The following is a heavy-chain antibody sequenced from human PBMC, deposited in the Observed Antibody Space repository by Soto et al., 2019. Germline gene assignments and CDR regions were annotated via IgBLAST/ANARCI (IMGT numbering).Heavy chain of an antibody. J-gene: IGHJ4*02. Sequence: SETLSLTCTVSGGSVSSGDYFWSWIRQPPGKGLEWIGYIYDSGSSYYNPSLKSRVTMSVDTSKNQFSLKLRSVTAADTAMYSSAREKGYISGPKHFDSWGQGTLVTVSS. CDR2: IYDSGSS. V-gene: IGHV4-30-4*01. CDR3: AREKGYISGPKHFDS. D-gene: IGHD5-12*01. CDR1: GGSVSSGDYF.